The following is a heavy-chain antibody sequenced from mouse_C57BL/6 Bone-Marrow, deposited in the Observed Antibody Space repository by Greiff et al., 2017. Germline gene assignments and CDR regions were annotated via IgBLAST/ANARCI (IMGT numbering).Heavy chain of an antibody. Sequence: QVQLKQPGAELVKPGASVKLSCKASGYTFTSYWMHWVKQRPGQGLEWIGMIHPNSGSTNYNEKFKSKATLTVDKSSSTAYMQLSSLTSEDSAVYYCARRYGSSYVWFAYWGQGTLVTVSA. D-gene: IGHD1-1*01. CDR2: IHPNSGST. J-gene: IGHJ3*01. V-gene: IGHV1-64*01. CDR3: ARRYGSSYVWFAY. CDR1: GYTFTSYW.